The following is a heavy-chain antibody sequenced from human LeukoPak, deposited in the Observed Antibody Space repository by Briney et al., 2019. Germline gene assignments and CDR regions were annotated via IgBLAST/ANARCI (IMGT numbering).Heavy chain of an antibody. V-gene: IGHV4-30-2*01. CDR1: GGSISSDTYY. CDR2: IYQSGNT. Sequence: SETLSLTCTVSGGSISSDTYYWSWMRQPPGKGLEWIGHIYQSGNTYYNPSLKSRVTISLDRSKNQFSLKLSSVTAADTAVYYCARGRDYYDSTGYFYWGQGTLVTVSS. D-gene: IGHD3-22*01. J-gene: IGHJ4*02. CDR3: ARGRDYYDSTGYFY.